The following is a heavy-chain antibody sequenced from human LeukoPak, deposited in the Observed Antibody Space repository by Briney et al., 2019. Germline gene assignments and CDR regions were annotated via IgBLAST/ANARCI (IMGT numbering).Heavy chain of an antibody. Sequence: SETLSLTCTVSGGSISSSSHYWDWIRQPPGKGLEWIGEINHSGSTNYNPSLKSRVTISVDTSKNQFSLKLSSVTAADTAVYYCARVGSRYNGWGQGTPVTVSS. J-gene: IGHJ4*02. D-gene: IGHD1-26*01. V-gene: IGHV4-39*07. CDR3: ARVGSRYNG. CDR1: GGSISSSSHY. CDR2: INHSGST.